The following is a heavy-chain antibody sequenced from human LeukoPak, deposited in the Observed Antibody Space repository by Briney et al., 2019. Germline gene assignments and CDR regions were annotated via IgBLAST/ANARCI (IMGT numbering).Heavy chain of an antibody. CDR2: IVVGSGNT. Sequence: GTSVKVSCKASGFTFTSSAMQWVRQARGQRLEWIGWIVVGSGNTNYAQKVQERVTITRDMSTSTAYMELSSLRSEDTAVYYCAADSMVRGGIDYWGQGTLVTVSS. CDR3: AADSMVRGGIDY. J-gene: IGHJ4*02. D-gene: IGHD3-10*01. V-gene: IGHV1-58*02. CDR1: GFTFTSSA.